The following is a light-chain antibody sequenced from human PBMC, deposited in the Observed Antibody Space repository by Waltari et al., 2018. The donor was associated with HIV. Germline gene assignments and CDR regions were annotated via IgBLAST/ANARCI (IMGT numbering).Light chain of an antibody. CDR3: QQYNNWPPLMYT. CDR2: GAS. V-gene: IGKV3-15*01. Sequence: EIVMTQSPATLSVSPGERATLSCRASQSVSSNLAWYQQKPGQAPRLLIYGASTRATGIPARFSDSGSGTEFTLTISSLQSEDFAVYYCQQYNNWPPLMYTFGQGTKLEIK. J-gene: IGKJ2*01. CDR1: QSVSSN.